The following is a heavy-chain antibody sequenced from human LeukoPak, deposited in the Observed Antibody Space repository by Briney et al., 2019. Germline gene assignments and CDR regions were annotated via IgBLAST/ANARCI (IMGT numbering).Heavy chain of an antibody. Sequence: ASVTVSCKASGYTLTELSMHWVRQAPGKGLEWMGGFDPEDGETIYAQKFQGRVTMTEDTSTDTAYMELSSLRSEDKAVYYCATDDYGSGNFDYWGQGTLVTVSS. D-gene: IGHD3-10*01. V-gene: IGHV1-24*01. J-gene: IGHJ4*02. CDR3: ATDDYGSGNFDY. CDR2: FDPEDGET. CDR1: GYTLTELS.